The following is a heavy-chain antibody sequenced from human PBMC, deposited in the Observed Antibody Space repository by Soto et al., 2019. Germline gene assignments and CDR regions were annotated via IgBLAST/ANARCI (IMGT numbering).Heavy chain of an antibody. CDR1: GGSIKTSNW. Sequence: QVHLQESGPGLVKPSGTLSLTCGISGGSIKTSNWWSWVRQPPGKRLEWIGEIYHGGSTNYNPSLKYRLTLSVDKSKNQFSLNLTSVTAADTAVYYCARGGLNSAAFDIWGQGTIVTVSS. CDR3: ARGGLNSAAFDI. J-gene: IGHJ3*02. CDR2: IYHGGST. D-gene: IGHD1-20*01. V-gene: IGHV4-4*02.